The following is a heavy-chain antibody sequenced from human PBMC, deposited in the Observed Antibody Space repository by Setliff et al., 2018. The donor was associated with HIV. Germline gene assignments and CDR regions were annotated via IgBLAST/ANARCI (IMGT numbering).Heavy chain of an antibody. CDR1: GFTFSKYA. CDR3: ARDRASSGYYARFDH. J-gene: IGHJ4*02. D-gene: IGHD3-22*01. CDR2: ISIDGGTA. Sequence: HPGGSLRLSCSASGFTFSKYAMHWVRQAPGKGLEYVSGISIDGGTAYYAGSVKGRFTTSRDNSKNTLYLQMNSLRAEDTAIYYCARDRASSGYYARFDHWGQGTLVTVSS. V-gene: IGHV3-64*04.